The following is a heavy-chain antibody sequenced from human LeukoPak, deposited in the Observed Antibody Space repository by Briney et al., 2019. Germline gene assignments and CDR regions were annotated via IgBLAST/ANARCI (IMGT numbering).Heavy chain of an antibody. J-gene: IGHJ4*02. V-gene: IGHV3-48*03. Sequence: PGGSLRLSCAASGFTFSTYGVHWVRQAPGKGLEWVSYINSSGRTIYADSVKGRFTISRDNGKSSLYLQMNSLSAEDTAVYYCAREPDYGGKPVGYFDHWGQGTLVTVSS. CDR2: INSSGRTI. CDR3: AREPDYGGKPVGYFDH. D-gene: IGHD4-23*01. CDR1: GFTFSTYG.